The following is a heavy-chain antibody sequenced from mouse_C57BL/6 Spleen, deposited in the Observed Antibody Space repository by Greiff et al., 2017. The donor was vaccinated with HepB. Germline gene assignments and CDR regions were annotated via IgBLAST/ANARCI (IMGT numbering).Heavy chain of an antibody. CDR1: GFTFTDYY. J-gene: IGHJ1*03. CDR2: IRNKANGYTT. Sequence: EVQGVESGGGLVQPGGSLSLSCAASGFTFTDYYMSWVRQPPGKALEWLGFIRNKANGYTTEYSASVKGRFTISRDNSQSILYLQMNALRAEDSATYYCARYGIEGWYFDVWGTGTTVTVSS. CDR3: ARYGIEGWYFDV. V-gene: IGHV7-3*01.